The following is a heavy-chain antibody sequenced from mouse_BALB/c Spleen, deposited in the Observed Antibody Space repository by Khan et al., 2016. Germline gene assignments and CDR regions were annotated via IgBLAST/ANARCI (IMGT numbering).Heavy chain of an antibody. Sequence: EVQLVETGGGLGQPKGSLKLACAASGFTFNPNDMNWVRQAPGKGLEWVARISRKSNNYATYYADSVKDRITISRDDSQSMLYLQMNNLETEDTAMYYCRYEYYAMEYWRQGTTVTVSS. D-gene: IGHD2-3*01. J-gene: IGHJ4*01. CDR2: ISRKSNNYAT. CDR1: GFTFNPND. V-gene: IGHV10S3*01. CDR3: RYEYYAMEY.